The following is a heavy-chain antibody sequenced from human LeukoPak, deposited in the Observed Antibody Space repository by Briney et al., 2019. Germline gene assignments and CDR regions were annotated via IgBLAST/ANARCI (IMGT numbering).Heavy chain of an antibody. CDR2: ISYDGNNK. J-gene: IGHJ4*02. D-gene: IGHD3-22*01. V-gene: IGHV3-30-3*01. CDR1: GFTFSSYA. Sequence: GGSLRLSCAASGFTFSSYAIHWVRQAPGKGLEWVAVISYDGNNKYYADSVKGRFTISRDNSKNTLYLQMNSLRAEDTAVYYCARVNTYYYDSSGYPDYWGQGTLVTVSS. CDR3: ARVNTYYYDSSGYPDY.